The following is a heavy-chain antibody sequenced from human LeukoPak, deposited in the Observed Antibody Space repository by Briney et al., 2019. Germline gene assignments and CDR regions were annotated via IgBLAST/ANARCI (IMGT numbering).Heavy chain of an antibody. CDR1: GGAVTSYY. CDR2: IYTRGST. CDR3: ARSGYYYDSSGYYSFDY. D-gene: IGHD3-22*01. V-gene: IGHV4-4*07. J-gene: IGHJ4*02. Sequence: SETLSLTCTVSGGAVTSYYWSWIRQPAGKGLEWIGRIYTRGSTNYNPSLKSRVTMSVDTSKNQFSLKLSSVTAADTAVYYCARSGYYYDSSGYYSFDYWGQGTLVTVSS.